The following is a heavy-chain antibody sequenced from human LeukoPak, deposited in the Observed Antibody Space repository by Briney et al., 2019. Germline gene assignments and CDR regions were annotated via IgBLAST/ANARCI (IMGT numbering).Heavy chain of an antibody. J-gene: IGHJ4*02. CDR2: IKQDGSGK. CDR3: ARGGAMQSPADY. V-gene: IGHV3-7*03. D-gene: IGHD3-16*01. CDR1: GFTFSDYY. Sequence: GGSLRLSCAASGFTFSDYYMSWIRQAPGKGLEWVANIKQDGSGKFYVDSVKGRFTISRDNAKNSLYLQMNSLRAEDTAVYYCARGGAMQSPADYWGQGTLVTVSS.